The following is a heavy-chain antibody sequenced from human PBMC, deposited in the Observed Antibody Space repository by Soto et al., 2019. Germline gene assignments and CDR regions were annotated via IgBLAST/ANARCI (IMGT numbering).Heavy chain of an antibody. CDR2: MSHDGSHK. Sequence: QVQLVESGGGVVQAGGSLGLSCTASGFTFSTYGMHWVRQAPGKGPEWVAVMSHDGSHKAFLDSVKGRFIISRDNSKNTLYLQMNSLRPDATAVYYCASLPRSGWDHYYYGMDVWGQGTTVIVSS. V-gene: IGHV3-30*03. D-gene: IGHD6-19*01. CDR1: GFTFSTYG. J-gene: IGHJ6*02. CDR3: ASLPRSGWDHYYYGMDV.